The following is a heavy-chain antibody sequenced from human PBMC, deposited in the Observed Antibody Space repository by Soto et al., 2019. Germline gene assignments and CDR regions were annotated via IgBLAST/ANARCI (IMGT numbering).Heavy chain of an antibody. D-gene: IGHD6-6*01. CDR1: EFTFSNYA. V-gene: IGHV3-23*01. CDR3: AKHSGSSIYYGVDV. Sequence: EVQLLESGGGLVQPGGSLRLSCTASEFTFSNYAMSWVRQAPGKGLEWVSGMTDSGDSTYDAASVRDRFTISRDNSKKTLYLEMSSLRAEDTAVYFCAKHSGSSIYYGVDVWGQGTTVTVSS. CDR2: MTDSGDST. J-gene: IGHJ6*02.